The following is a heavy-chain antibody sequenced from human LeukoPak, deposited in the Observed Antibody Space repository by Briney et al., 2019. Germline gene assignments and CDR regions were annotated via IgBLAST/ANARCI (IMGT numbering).Heavy chain of an antibody. CDR3: ARDRGYSYGSYYMDV. V-gene: IGHV1-69*06. Sequence: ASVKVSCKASGGTFSSYAISWVRQAPGQGLEWIGGIIPIFGTANYAQKFQGRVTITADKSTSTAYMELSSLRSEDTAVYYCARDRGYSYGSYYMDVWGKGTTVTVSS. CDR2: IIPIFGTA. D-gene: IGHD5-18*01. CDR1: GGTFSSYA. J-gene: IGHJ6*03.